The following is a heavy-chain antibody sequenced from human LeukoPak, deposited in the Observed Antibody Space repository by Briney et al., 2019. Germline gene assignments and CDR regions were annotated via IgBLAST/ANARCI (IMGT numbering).Heavy chain of an antibody. V-gene: IGHV3-11*04. J-gene: IGHJ1*01. CDR2: ISSSGSTI. D-gene: IGHD3-22*01. CDR3: ARVDSSGYYYRAEYFQH. CDR1: GFTFSDYY. Sequence: GSLRLSCAASGFTFSDYYMSWIRQAPGKGLEWVSYISSSGSTIYYADSVKGRFTISRDNAKNSLYQQMNSLRAEDTAVYYCARVDSSGYYYRAEYFQHWGQGTLVTVSS.